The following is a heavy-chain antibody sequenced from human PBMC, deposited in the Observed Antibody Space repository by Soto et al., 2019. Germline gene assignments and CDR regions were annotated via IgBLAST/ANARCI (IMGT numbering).Heavy chain of an antibody. V-gene: IGHV1-8*01. J-gene: IGHJ6*02. Sequence: QVQLVQSGAEVKKPGASVKVSCKASGYTFTSYDINWVRQATGQGLEWMGWMNPNSGNTGYAQKCQGRVTMTRNPSISTAYTELSSLRSEDTAVYYCARMFTIFGVVEYGMDVWGQGTTVTVSS. D-gene: IGHD3-3*01. CDR1: GYTFTSYD. CDR2: MNPNSGNT. CDR3: ARMFTIFGVVEYGMDV.